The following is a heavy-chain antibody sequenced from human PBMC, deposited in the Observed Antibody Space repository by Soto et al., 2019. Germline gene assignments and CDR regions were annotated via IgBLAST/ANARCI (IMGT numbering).Heavy chain of an antibody. CDR2: MSYDGSDT. D-gene: IGHD3-10*02. CDR3: TIVRVADSALDH. V-gene: IGHV3-30*03. CDR1: GFIFSTNG. J-gene: IGHJ4*02. Sequence: GGSLRLCCVGSGFIFSTNGMHWVRQTPGKGLEWVAVMSYDGSDTFYAASVKGRFTISRDNSNNPLFLHMSTRRAEDTAMYYCTIVRVADSALDHWGQGTLVTVSS.